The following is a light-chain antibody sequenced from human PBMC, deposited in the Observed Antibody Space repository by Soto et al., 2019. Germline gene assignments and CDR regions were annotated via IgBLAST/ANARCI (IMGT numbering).Light chain of an antibody. J-gene: IGKJ5*01. CDR2: GAS. V-gene: IGKV3-15*01. CDR3: QQRSDWPLIT. Sequence: MLMTQSPATLHVSPGERVTLSCRTTPSVNSHVAWYQQKPGQAPRLLLYGASTRATGIPGRFSGSGSGTDFTLTISRLEPEDFSVYCCQQRSDWPLITFGQGTRLEIK. CDR1: PSVNSH.